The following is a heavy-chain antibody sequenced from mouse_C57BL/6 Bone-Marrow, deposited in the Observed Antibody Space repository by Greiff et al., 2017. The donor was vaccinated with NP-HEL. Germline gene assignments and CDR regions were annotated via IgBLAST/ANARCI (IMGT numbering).Heavy chain of an antibody. D-gene: IGHD2-3*01. Sequence: QVQLKQSGPELVKPGASVKISCKASGYAFSSSWMNWVKQRPGKGLEWIGRIYPGDGDTNYNGKFKGKATLTADKSSSTAYMQLSSLTSEDSAVYFWARLDDGYYFYCAMGDWGQGTSVTVSS. CDR3: ARLDDGYYFYCAMGD. V-gene: IGHV1-82*01. J-gene: IGHJ4*01. CDR2: IYPGDGDT. CDR1: GYAFSSSW.